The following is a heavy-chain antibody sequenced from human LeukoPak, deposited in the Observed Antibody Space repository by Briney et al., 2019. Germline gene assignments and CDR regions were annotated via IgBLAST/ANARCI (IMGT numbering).Heavy chain of an antibody. J-gene: IGHJ3*02. CDR2: IIPIFGTA. CDR1: GGTISSYA. V-gene: IGHV1-69*05. CDR3: ARDMSGSYLAPDAFDI. D-gene: IGHD1-26*01. Sequence: GASVKVSCKASGGTISSYAISWMRQAPGQGLEWMGRIIPIFGTANYAQKFQGRVTITTDESTSTAYMELSSLRSEDTAVYYCARDMSGSYLAPDAFDIWGQGTMVTVSS.